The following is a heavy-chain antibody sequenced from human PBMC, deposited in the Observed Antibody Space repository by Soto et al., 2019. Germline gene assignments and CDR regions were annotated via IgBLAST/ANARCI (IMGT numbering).Heavy chain of an antibody. CDR3: ARELPGTTGAIYYYYGMDV. CDR1: GGSISSYY. Sequence: QVQLQESGPGLVKPSETLSLTCTVSGGSISSYYWSWIRQPAGKGLEWIGRIYTSGSTNYNPSLKSRVTMSVDTSKNQFSLKLSSVTAADTAVYYCARELPGTTGAIYYYYGMDVWGQGTTVTVSS. J-gene: IGHJ6*02. D-gene: IGHD1-1*01. V-gene: IGHV4-4*07. CDR2: IYTSGST.